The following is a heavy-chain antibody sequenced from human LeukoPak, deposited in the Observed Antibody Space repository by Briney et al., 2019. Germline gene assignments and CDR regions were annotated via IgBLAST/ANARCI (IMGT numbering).Heavy chain of an antibody. CDR1: GGSISSGGYS. D-gene: IGHD3-10*01. CDR2: IYYSGST. J-gene: IGHJ3*02. CDR3: ARQGFSVGSNYYFAFDI. V-gene: IGHV4-61*08. Sequence: SETLSLTCAVSGGSISSGGYSWSWIRQPPEKGLEWIGYIYYSGSTNYNPSLKSRVTMSVDTSKNQFSLKLNSVTAADTAVYYCARQGFSVGSNYYFAFDIWGQGTMVTVSS.